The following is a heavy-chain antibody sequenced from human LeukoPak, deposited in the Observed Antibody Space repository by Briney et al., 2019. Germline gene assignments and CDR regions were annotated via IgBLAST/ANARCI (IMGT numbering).Heavy chain of an antibody. J-gene: IGHJ5*02. CDR3: VRGMWRWFDP. Sequence: GGSLRLSCAASGFTFDDYAMHWVRQAPGKGLEWVSGISWNSGRIGYADSVKGRFTISRDNAKNSLYLQMNSLRAEDTAIYYCVRGMWRWFDPWGQGTLVTVSS. D-gene: IGHD2-21*01. CDR2: ISWNSGRI. CDR1: GFTFDDYA. V-gene: IGHV3-9*01.